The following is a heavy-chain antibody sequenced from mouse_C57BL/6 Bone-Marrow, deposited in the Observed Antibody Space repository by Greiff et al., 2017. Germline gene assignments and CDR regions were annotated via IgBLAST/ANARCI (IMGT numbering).Heavy chain of an antibody. CDR2: IRSKSNNYAT. CDR3: VRHGGSYYAMDY. V-gene: IGHV10-1*01. CDR1: GFSFNTYA. Sequence: EVQVVESGGGLVQPKGSLKLSCAASGFSFNTYAMNWVRQAPGKGLEWVARIRSKSNNYATYYADSVKDRFTISRDDSESMLYLQMNNLKTEDTAMYYCVRHGGSYYAMDYWGQGTSVTVSS. J-gene: IGHJ4*01.